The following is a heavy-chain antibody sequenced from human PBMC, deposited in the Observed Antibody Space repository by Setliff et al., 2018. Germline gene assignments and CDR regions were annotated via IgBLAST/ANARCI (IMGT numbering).Heavy chain of an antibody. D-gene: IGHD1-26*01. CDR3: ARAPDSGTYYNLYPYYNDV. J-gene: IGHJ6*03. Sequence: SETLSLTCNVSGGSISSSIYFWGWIRQPPGKGLEWIGNIYSSGSIKYNPSLRSRVTISVDTVKNQFSLRLSSLTAADTAVYYCARAPDSGTYYNLYPYYNDVWGKGTTVTVSS. CDR1: GGSISSSIYF. V-gene: IGHV4-61*05. CDR2: IYSSGSI.